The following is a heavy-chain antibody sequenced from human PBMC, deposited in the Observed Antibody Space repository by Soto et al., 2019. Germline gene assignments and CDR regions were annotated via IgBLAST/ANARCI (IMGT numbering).Heavy chain of an antibody. CDR3: ARERVMEWLRSVIDY. Sequence: QVQLQESGPGLVKPSQTLSLTCTVSGGSISSGGYYWSWIRQHPGKGLEWIGYIYYSGSTYYNPSPKSRVTISVDTSKNQFSLKLSSVTAADTAVYYCARERVMEWLRSVIDYWGQGTLVTVSS. CDR1: GGSISSGGYY. CDR2: IYYSGST. J-gene: IGHJ4*02. D-gene: IGHD5-12*01. V-gene: IGHV4-31*03.